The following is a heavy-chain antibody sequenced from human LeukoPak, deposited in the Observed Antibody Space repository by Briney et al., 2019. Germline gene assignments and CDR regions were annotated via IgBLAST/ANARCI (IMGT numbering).Heavy chain of an antibody. J-gene: IGHJ5*02. D-gene: IGHD1-26*01. CDR1: GYTSTGYY. Sequence: ASVKVSCKASGYTSTGYYMHWVRQAPGQGLEWMGWINPNSGGTNYAQKFQGRVTMTRDTSISTAYMELSRLRSDDTAVYYCAREYIVGPIVRDSWFDLWGQGTLVTVSS. CDR2: INPNSGGT. CDR3: AREYIVGPIVRDSWFDL. V-gene: IGHV1-2*02.